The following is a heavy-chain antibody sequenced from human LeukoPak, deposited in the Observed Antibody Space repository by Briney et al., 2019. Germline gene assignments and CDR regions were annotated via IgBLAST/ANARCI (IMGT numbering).Heavy chain of an antibody. Sequence: GGSQRPSCAPSGFRLTTYEMNWVRQAPGKGLGWVSYIDATSGTIHYGDSVKGRFTISRDNAKNSLYLQMNSLRVEDTAVYYCARDATVGVPGTLYFDHWGQGILVTVSS. D-gene: IGHD6-19*01. V-gene: IGHV3-48*03. CDR2: IDATSGTI. J-gene: IGHJ4*02. CDR3: ARDATVGVPGTLYFDH. CDR1: GFRLTTYE.